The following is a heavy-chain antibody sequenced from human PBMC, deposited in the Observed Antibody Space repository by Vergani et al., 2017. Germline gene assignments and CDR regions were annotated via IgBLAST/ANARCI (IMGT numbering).Heavy chain of an antibody. CDR2: INWNGGST. J-gene: IGHJ1*01. D-gene: IGHD2-2*02. CDR3: ARTDAVILEAAIGF. Sequence: EVQLVESGGGVVRPGGSLRLSCAASGFTFGGYGMSWVRQAPGKGLEWVSGINWNGGSTSYADSVKDRFTISRDNAKTYLYLQINRLRAEDAALYYCARTDAVILEAAIGFWGQGTLVTVSS. CDR1: GFTFGGYG. V-gene: IGHV3-20*04.